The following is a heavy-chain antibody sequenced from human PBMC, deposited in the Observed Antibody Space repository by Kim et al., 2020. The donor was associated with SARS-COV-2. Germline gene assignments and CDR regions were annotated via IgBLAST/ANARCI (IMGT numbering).Heavy chain of an antibody. D-gene: IGHD6-13*01. Sequence: SETLSLTCTVSGGPVSSGSYYWSWIRQPPGKGLDWIGYIYYSGSTNYNPSLQSRITISVDTSKNQFSLKLSSVTAADTAVYYCARDFGIAAAGRWQWLPPGYFDYWGQGTLVTVSS. V-gene: IGHV4-61*01. CDR2: IYYSGST. CDR3: ARDFGIAAAGRWQWLPPGYFDY. CDR1: GGPVSSGSYY. J-gene: IGHJ4*02.